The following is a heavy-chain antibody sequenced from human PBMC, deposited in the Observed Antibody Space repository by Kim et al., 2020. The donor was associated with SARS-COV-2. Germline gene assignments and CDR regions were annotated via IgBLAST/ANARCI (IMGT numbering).Heavy chain of an antibody. D-gene: IGHD3-22*01. V-gene: IGHV4-34*01. CDR1: GGSFSGYY. CDR3: ARSRVGTMIVVVNAWFDP. J-gene: IGHJ5*02. Sequence: SETLSLTCAVYGGSFSGYYWSWIRQPPGKGLEWIGEINHSGSTNYNPSLKSRVTISVDTSKNQFSLKLSSVTAADTAVYYCARSRVGTMIVVVNAWFDPWGQGTLVTVSS. CDR2: INHSGST.